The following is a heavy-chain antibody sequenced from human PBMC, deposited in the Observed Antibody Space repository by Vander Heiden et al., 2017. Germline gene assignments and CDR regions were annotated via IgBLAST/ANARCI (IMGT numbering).Heavy chain of an antibody. D-gene: IGHD5-12*01. CDR2: IIPIFGTA. J-gene: IGHJ6*02. CDR3: AGDVDIVATSKYYYYYGMDV. CDR1: GGTFSSYA. V-gene: IGHV1-69*01. Sequence: QVQLVQSGAEVKKPGSSVKVSCKASGGTFSSYAISWVRQAPGQGLEWMGGIIPIFGTANYAQKFQGRVTITADESTSTAYMELSSLRSEDTAVYYCAGDVDIVATSKYYYYYGMDVWGQGTTVTVSS.